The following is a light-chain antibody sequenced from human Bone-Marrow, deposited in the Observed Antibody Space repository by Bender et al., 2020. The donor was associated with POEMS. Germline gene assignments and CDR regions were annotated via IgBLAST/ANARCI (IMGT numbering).Light chain of an antibody. CDR3: CSYAGTYTWV. V-gene: IGLV2-11*01. CDR2: DVN. J-gene: IGLJ3*02. CDR1: SSDVGNYNF. Sequence: QSALTQPASVSGFPGQSVTISCTGTSSDVGNYNFVSWYQQHPDKAPKLMIYDVNKRPSGVPDRFSGSKSGNTASLTVSGLQTEDEADYYCCSYAGTYTWVFGGGTKLTVL.